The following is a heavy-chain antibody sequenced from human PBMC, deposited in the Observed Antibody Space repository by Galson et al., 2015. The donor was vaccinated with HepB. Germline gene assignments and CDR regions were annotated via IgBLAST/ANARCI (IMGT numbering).Heavy chain of an antibody. J-gene: IGHJ4*02. D-gene: IGHD1-26*01. CDR2: ISGSGGST. CDR3: AKTRLLQTLDY. V-gene: IGHV3-23*01. Sequence: SLRLSCAASGFTFSSYAMSWARQAPGKGLEWVSVISGSGGSTYYADSVKGRFTISRDNSKNTLYLQTNSLRAEDTAVYYCAKTRLLQTLDYWGQGTLVTVSS. CDR1: GFTFSSYA.